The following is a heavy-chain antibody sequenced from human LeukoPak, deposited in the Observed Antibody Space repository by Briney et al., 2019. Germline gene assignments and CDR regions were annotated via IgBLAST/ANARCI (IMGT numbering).Heavy chain of an antibody. J-gene: IGHJ4*02. CDR3: ARARSTNFDY. CDR2: IYYSGST. D-gene: IGHD2-2*01. CDR1: GVSISSGGYY. Sequence: PSQTLSLTCTVSGVSISSGGYYWSWIRQHPGKGLEWIGYIYYSGSTYYNPSLKSRVTISVDTSKNQFSLKPSSVTAADTAVYYCARARSTNFDYWGQGTLVTVSS. V-gene: IGHV4-31*03.